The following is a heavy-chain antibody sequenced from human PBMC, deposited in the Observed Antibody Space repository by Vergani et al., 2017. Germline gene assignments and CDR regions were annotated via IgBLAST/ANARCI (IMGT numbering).Heavy chain of an antibody. CDR1: GGSISSGGYY. CDR2: INHSGST. CDR3: ARGPSTGEGY. Sequence: QVQLQESGPGLVKPSQTLSLTCTVSGGSISSGGYYWSWIRQPPGKGLEWIGEINHSGSTNYNPSLKSRVTISVDTSKNQFSLKLSSVTAADTAVYYCARGPSTGEGYWGQGTLVTVSS. D-gene: IGHD4-11*01. V-gene: IGHV4-31*03. J-gene: IGHJ4*02.